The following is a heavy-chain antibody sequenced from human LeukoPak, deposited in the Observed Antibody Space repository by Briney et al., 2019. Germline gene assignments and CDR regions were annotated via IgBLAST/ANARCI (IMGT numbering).Heavy chain of an antibody. J-gene: IGHJ5*02. CDR2: LGTDGTYT. CDR3: VRDPSNTGTWFDL. D-gene: IGHD1-14*01. CDR1: GVNLRDYW. V-gene: IGHV3-74*01. Sequence: GGTLRLSCAASGVNLRDYWMHWVRHAPGKGLVWVSRLGTDGTYTNYADSVRGRFTISRDNAKNTLYLQMDSLRAEDTAFYYCVRDPSNTGTWFDLWGQGTLVTVSS.